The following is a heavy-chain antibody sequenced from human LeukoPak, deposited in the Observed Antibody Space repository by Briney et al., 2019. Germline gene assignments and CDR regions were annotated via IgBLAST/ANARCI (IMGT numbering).Heavy chain of an antibody. V-gene: IGHV3-30*04. J-gene: IGHJ4*02. CDR1: GFSFSKYA. CDR2: SSFDGTTQ. D-gene: IGHD3-3*01. CDR3: AKDLHFGVVILGYSFDS. Sequence: GGSLRLSCAASGFSFSKYAMHWVRQAPGKGLEWVSVSSFDGTTQYYADSVKGRFTISRDNSKRMLYLHMNSLRVEDTAVYYCAKDLHFGVVILGYSFDSWGQGTLVTVSS.